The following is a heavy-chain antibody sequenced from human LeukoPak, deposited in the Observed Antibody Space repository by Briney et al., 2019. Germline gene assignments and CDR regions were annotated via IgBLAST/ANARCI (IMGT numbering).Heavy chain of an antibody. J-gene: IGHJ4*02. V-gene: IGHV1-18*01. Sequence: ASVKVSCKASGYTFTNYTINWVRLAPGQGLEWMGWISAYNGNTNYAQKLQGRVTMTTDTSTSTAYMELRSLRSDDTAVYYCARDGAAAGRNNFDYWGQGTLVTVSS. D-gene: IGHD6-13*01. CDR1: GYTFTNYT. CDR3: ARDGAAAGRNNFDY. CDR2: ISAYNGNT.